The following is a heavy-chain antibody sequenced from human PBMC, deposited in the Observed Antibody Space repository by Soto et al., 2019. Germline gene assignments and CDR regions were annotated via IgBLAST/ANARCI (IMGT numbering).Heavy chain of an antibody. CDR2: IKVAGSET. D-gene: IGHD6-19*01. Sequence: EVQLVESGGGFVQPGGSLRLSCAASGFTFSNYWMSWVRQAPGKGLEWVANIKVAGSETYYVDSVKGRFTISRDNAQNSLDLDMNSLRAEDTAVYYCAGVAVRGQGTLVTVSS. J-gene: IGHJ4*02. CDR3: AGVAV. CDR1: GFTFSNYW. V-gene: IGHV3-7*05.